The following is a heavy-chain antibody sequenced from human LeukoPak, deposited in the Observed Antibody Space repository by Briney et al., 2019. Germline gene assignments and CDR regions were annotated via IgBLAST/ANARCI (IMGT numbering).Heavy chain of an antibody. V-gene: IGHV4-39*01. CDR3: ARNYGDYGSPSDY. CDR1: GGSISSSSNY. CDR2: IYYSGST. J-gene: IGHJ4*02. Sequence: SETLSLTCTVVGGSISSSSNYWGWIRQPPGKGLEWIGSIYYSGSTYYNPSLKSRVTISVDTSKNQFSLKLSSVTAADTAVYYCARNYGDYGSPSDYWGQGTLVTVSS. D-gene: IGHD4-17*01.